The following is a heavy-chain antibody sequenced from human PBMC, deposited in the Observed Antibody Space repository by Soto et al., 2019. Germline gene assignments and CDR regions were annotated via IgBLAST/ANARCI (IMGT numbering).Heavy chain of an antibody. Sequence: QVQLVESGGGVVQPGGSLRLSCAASGFTFSSYGMHWVRQAPGKGLEWVAVIWYDGSNKYYADSVKGRFTISRDNSKNTLYLQMNSLRAEDTAVYYCAREGGYDFWSAYDFDYWGQGTLVTVSS. D-gene: IGHD3-3*01. CDR3: AREGGYDFWSAYDFDY. J-gene: IGHJ4*02. CDR1: GFTFSSYG. CDR2: IWYDGSNK. V-gene: IGHV3-33*01.